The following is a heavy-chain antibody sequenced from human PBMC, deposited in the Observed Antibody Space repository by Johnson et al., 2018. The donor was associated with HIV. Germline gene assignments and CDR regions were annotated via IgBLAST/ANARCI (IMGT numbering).Heavy chain of an antibody. J-gene: IGHJ3*02. CDR3: ARAYNDAFDI. Sequence: QEQLVESGGGVVQPGRSLRVSCAVSGLTFSNYAMYWVRQVPGKGLEWVAVISYDGSNKYYADSVKGRFTISRYNSKNTLYLQMNSLRAEDTAVFYCARAYNDAFDIWGQGTMVTVSS. CDR1: GLTFSNYA. CDR2: ISYDGSNK. V-gene: IGHV3-30-3*01. D-gene: IGHD5-24*01.